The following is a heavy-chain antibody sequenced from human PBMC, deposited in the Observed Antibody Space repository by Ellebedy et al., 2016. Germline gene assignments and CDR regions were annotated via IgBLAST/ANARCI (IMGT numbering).Heavy chain of an antibody. CDR1: GFTVSSNY. J-gene: IGHJ4*02. CDR3: AKEGEQQLVPSD. V-gene: IGHV3-53*01. CDR2: IYSGGST. Sequence: GESLKISXAASGFTVSSNYMSWVGQAPGKGLEWVSVIYSGGSTYYADSVKGRYTISRDNSKNTLYLQMNSLRAEDTAVYYCAKEGEQQLVPSDWGQGTLVTVSS. D-gene: IGHD6-13*01.